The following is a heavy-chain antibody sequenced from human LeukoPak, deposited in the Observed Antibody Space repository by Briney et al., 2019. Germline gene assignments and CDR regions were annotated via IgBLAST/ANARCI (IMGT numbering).Heavy chain of an antibody. CDR3: ARAYYYDSSGYYEIGY. CDR1: GLTVHSNY. D-gene: IGHD3-22*01. V-gene: IGHV3-21*01. Sequence: PGGSLRLSCAASGLTVHSNYMSWVRQAPGKGLEWVSSISSSSSYIYYADSVKGRFTISRDNAKNSLYLQMNSLRAEDTAVYYCARAYYYDSSGYYEIGYWGQGTLVTVSS. CDR2: ISSSSSYI. J-gene: IGHJ4*02.